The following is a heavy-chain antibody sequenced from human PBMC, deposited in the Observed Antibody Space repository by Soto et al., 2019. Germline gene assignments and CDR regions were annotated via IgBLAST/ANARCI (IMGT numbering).Heavy chain of an antibody. V-gene: IGHV1-69*13. CDR3: AAYYYDSSGYPSLDAFAI. CDR1: GGTFSSYA. Sequence: SVKVSCKASGGTFSSYAISWVRQAPGQGLEWMGGIIPIFGTANYAQKFQGRVTITADESTSTAYMELSSLRSEDTAVYYCAAYYYDSSGYPSLDAFAIWGQGTMVTVSS. J-gene: IGHJ3*02. CDR2: IIPIFGTA. D-gene: IGHD3-22*01.